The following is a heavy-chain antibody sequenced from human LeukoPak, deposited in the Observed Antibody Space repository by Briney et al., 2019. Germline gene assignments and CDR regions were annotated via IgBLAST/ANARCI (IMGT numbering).Heavy chain of an antibody. CDR3: AHLLIAAPGFSDS. CDR2: ISSRGTTI. V-gene: IGHV3-48*03. CDR1: GFTFSSYE. J-gene: IGHJ4*02. Sequence: GGSLRLSCAVSGFTFSSYEMNWVRQAPGKGLEWVSYISSRGTTIYYVDSVKGRFTISRDNAKNSLYLQMNSLRAEDTALYYCAHLLIAAPGFSDSWGQGTLVTVSS. D-gene: IGHD6-13*01.